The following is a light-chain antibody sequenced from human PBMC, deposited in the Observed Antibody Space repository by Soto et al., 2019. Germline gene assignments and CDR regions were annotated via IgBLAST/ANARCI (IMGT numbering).Light chain of an antibody. V-gene: IGKV3-15*01. J-gene: IGKJ2*01. CDR3: QQYNDWPPMYT. CDR1: QSVSNN. CDR2: GAS. Sequence: EIVMTQSPATLSVSPGESATLFCRASQSVSNNLAWYQQKPGQAPRFLIYGASTRATGIPARFIGSGSGTEFTLTISSLQSEDFAVYYCQQYNDWPPMYTFGQGTKLEIK.